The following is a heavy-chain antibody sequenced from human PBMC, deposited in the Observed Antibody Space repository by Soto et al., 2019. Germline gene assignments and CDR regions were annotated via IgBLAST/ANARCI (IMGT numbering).Heavy chain of an antibody. V-gene: IGHV5-51*01. Sequence: LKISCKGSGYIFSIYWIGWVRQMPGKGLDWMAIIYPGDSDTKYSPSFQGQVTISADKSISTAYLQWSSLKASDTAMYYCARRDYYDSGSYLDYWGQGTLVTVSS. CDR2: IYPGDSDT. CDR1: GYIFSIYW. J-gene: IGHJ4*02. CDR3: ARRDYYDSGSYLDY. D-gene: IGHD3-10*01.